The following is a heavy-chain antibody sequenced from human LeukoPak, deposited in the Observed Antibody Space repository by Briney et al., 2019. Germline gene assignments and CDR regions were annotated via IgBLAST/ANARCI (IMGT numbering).Heavy chain of an antibody. V-gene: IGHV3-53*01. CDR2: IYSDGST. CDR3: ARGYNWNDRLDY. D-gene: IGHD1-1*01. Sequence: PGGSLRLSCAASGFTVGTNYMYWVRQAPGKGLEWVSVIYSDGSTFYADSVKGRFSISRDNSKNTLYLQMNSLRAEDTAVYYCARGYNWNDRLDYWGQGTLVTVSS. J-gene: IGHJ4*02. CDR1: GFTVGTNY.